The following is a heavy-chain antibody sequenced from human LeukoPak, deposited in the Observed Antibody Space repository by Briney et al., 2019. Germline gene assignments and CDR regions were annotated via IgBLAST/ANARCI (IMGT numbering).Heavy chain of an antibody. CDR3: AISGSYWAWAH. V-gene: IGHV3-66*01. Sequence: GGSLRLSCAASGFTVSSNYMSWVRQAPGKGLEWVSVIYSGGSTYYADSVKGRFTISRDNSKNTLYVQMNSLRAEDTAVYYCAISGSYWAWAHWGQGTLVTVSS. CDR1: GFTVSSNY. CDR2: IYSGGST. D-gene: IGHD1-26*01. J-gene: IGHJ4*02.